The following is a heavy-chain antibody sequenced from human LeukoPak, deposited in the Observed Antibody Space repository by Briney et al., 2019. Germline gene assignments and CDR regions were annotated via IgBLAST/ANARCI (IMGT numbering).Heavy chain of an antibody. J-gene: IGHJ4*02. D-gene: IGHD2/OR15-2a*01. V-gene: IGHV3-53*01. CDR1: GFVVTANY. CDR2: ISIGGDT. Sequence: GGSLRLSCAGSGFVVTANYLARARQAPGKGLEWVSTISIGGDTYYGDSVKGRSAISRDESTNTLSLHLDSLRVEDMGVYSCALLSGGTFDYWGQGTQVTVAS. CDR3: ALLSGGTFDY.